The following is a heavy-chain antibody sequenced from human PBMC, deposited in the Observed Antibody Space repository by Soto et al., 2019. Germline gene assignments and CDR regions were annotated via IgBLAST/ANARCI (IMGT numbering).Heavy chain of an antibody. V-gene: IGHV4-30-4*01. CDR2: IYYSGST. Sequence: SETLSLTCTVSGGSISSGDYYWSWIRQPPGKGLEWIGYIYYSGSTYYNPSLKSRVTISVDTSKNQFSLKLSSVTAADTAVYYCAGSITMIVVVITLDAFDIWGQGTMVTVSS. D-gene: IGHD3-22*01. CDR3: AGSITMIVVVITLDAFDI. CDR1: GGSISSGDYY. J-gene: IGHJ3*02.